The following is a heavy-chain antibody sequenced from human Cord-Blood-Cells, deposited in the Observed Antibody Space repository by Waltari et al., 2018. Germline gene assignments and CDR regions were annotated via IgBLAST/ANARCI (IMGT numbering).Heavy chain of an antibody. CDR3: ARERESGTGDDAFDI. V-gene: IGHV4-34*01. Sequence: QVQLQQWGAGLLKPSETLSLTCAVYGGSFSGYYWSWIRQPPGKGLAWIGEINHSGSTNYNPSLKSRVTISVDTSKNQFSLKLSSVTAADTAVYYCARERESGTGDDAFDIWGQGTMVTVSS. J-gene: IGHJ3*02. D-gene: IGHD7-27*01. CDR1: GGSFSGYY. CDR2: INHSGST.